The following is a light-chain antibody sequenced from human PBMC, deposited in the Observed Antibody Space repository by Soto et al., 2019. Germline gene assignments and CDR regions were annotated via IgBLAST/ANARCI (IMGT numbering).Light chain of an antibody. CDR2: GNS. CDR3: QSYDISLSVV. J-gene: IGLJ2*01. Sequence: QSVLTQPPSVSRAPGQRVTISCTGSSSNIGAGYGVHWYQQLPGTAPKLLIYGNSNRPSGVPDRFSGSKSGTSASLAITGLQAEDEADYYCQSYDISLSVVFGGGTKLTVL. CDR1: SSNIGAGYG. V-gene: IGLV1-40*01.